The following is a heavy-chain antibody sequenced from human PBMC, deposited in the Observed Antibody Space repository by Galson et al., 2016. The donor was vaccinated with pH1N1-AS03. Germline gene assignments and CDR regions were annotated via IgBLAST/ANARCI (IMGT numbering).Heavy chain of an antibody. D-gene: IGHD5-12*01. CDR3: AKTRNRGYSGYSFFGRPLAN. Sequence: SLRLSCAASGFTFSTYGMHWVHQAPGKGLESVAIISYDGTNKYYADSVQGRFTISRDNSKNTLYLQMNSLRPEDTALYSCAKTRNRGYSGYSFFGRPLANWGQGTLVTVSS. CDR1: GFTFSTYG. CDR2: ISYDGTNK. V-gene: IGHV3-30*18. J-gene: IGHJ4*02.